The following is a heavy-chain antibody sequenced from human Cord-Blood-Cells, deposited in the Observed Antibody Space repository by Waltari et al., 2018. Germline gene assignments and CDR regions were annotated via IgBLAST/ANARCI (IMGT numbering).Heavy chain of an antibody. Sequence: EVQLVESGGGLVQPGGSLRLSCAASGFTFSSYAMSSVRQAPGKGREWVSAISGSGGSTDYADSVKGRFTISRDNSKNTLYLQMNSLRAEDTAVYYCAKEAGYDFWSGYSPDAFDIWGQGTMVTVSS. D-gene: IGHD3-3*01. V-gene: IGHV3-23*04. CDR1: GFTFSSYA. CDR3: AKEAGYDFWSGYSPDAFDI. CDR2: ISGSGGST. J-gene: IGHJ3*02.